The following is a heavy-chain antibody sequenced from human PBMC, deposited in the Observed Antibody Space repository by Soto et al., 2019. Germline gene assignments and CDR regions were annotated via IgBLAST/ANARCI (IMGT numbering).Heavy chain of an antibody. Sequence: GGSLRLSCAASGFTFSSYAMSWVRQAPGKGLEWVSAISGSGGSTYYADSVKGRFTISRDNSKNTLYLQMNSLRAEDTAVYYCAKDSRQWLVTGPFDYWGQGTLVTVSS. CDR1: GFTFSSYA. CDR2: ISGSGGST. J-gene: IGHJ4*02. V-gene: IGHV3-23*01. CDR3: AKDSRQWLVTGPFDY. D-gene: IGHD6-19*01.